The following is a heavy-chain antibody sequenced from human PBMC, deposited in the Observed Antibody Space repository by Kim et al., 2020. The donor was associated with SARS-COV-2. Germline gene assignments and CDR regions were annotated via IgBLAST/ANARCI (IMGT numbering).Heavy chain of an antibody. CDR3: ARAPLVRGFSMNYYYYCL. CDR1: GYTFTSYD. V-gene: IGHV1-8*01. D-gene: IGHD3-10*01. CDR2: MNPNSGNT. Sequence: ASVKVSCKATGYTFTSYDINWVRQATGQGLEWMGWMNPNSGNTGYAQKFQGRVTMTSDASINTAYMELSSLRSEDTALYYCARAPLVRGFSMNYYYYCL. J-gene: IGHJ6*03.